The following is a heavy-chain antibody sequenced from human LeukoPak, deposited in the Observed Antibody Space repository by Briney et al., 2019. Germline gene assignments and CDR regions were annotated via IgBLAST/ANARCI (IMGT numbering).Heavy chain of an antibody. V-gene: IGHV3-30*04. D-gene: IGHD1-26*01. J-gene: IGHJ4*02. CDR2: ISYDGSNK. Sequence: PGGSLRLSCAASGFTFSSYAMHWVRQAPGKGLEWVAVISYDGSNKYYADSVKGRFTISRDNSKNTLYLQMNSLRAEDTAVYYCARGEAFDYWGQGTLVTVSS. CDR1: GFTFSSYA. CDR3: ARGEAFDY.